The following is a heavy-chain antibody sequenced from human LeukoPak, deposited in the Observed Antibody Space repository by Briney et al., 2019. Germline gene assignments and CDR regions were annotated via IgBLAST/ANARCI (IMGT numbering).Heavy chain of an antibody. CDR1: GYGFTSYW. CDR3: ATHNYGDYVAVFDP. V-gene: IGHV5-10-1*01. CDR2: IDPSDSYT. J-gene: IGHJ5*02. D-gene: IGHD4-17*01. Sequence: GEALQISCKGSGYGFTSYWISWVRPMPGKGREWMGRIDPSDSYTNYSTSFQGHVTISADKSISTAYLQWSSLKASDTAMYYCATHNYGDYVAVFDPWGQGTLVTVSS.